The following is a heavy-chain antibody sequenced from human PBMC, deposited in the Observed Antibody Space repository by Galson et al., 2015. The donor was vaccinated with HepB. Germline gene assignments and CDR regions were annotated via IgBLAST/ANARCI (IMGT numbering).Heavy chain of an antibody. CDR1: GGTFSSYT. CDR3: ARDGEKGRYFDCYDL. CDR2: IIPILGIA. D-gene: IGHD3-9*01. J-gene: IGHJ2*01. V-gene: IGHV1-69*04. Sequence: SVKVSCKASGGTFSSYTISWVRQAPGQGLEWMGRIIPILGIANYAQKFQGRVTITADKSTSTAYMELSSLRSEDTAVYYCARDGEKGRYFDCYDLWGRGTLVTVSS.